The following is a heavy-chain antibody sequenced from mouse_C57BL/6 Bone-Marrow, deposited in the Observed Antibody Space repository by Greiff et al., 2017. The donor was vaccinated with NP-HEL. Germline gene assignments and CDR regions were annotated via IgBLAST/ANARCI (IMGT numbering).Heavy chain of an antibody. D-gene: IGHD2-1*01. CDR1: GYTFTSYW. J-gene: IGHJ3*01. CDR3: ARSYGNLWFAY. Sequence: QVQLQQSGAELVRPGTSVKLSCKASGYTFTSYWMHWVKQRPGQGLEWIGVIDPSDSYTNYNQKFKGKATLTVDKSSSTAYMQLSSLTSEDSAVYYCARSYGNLWFAYWCQGTLVTVSA. V-gene: IGHV1-59*01. CDR2: IDPSDSYT.